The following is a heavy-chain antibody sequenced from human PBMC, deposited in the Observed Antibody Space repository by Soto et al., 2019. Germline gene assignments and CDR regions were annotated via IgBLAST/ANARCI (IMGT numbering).Heavy chain of an antibody. CDR3: ANDLAGDTGNFAY. J-gene: IGHJ4*02. CDR2: IYPADSDT. D-gene: IGHD3-10*01. CDR1: GYRFSSYW. Sequence: PGESLKISCKGSGYRFSSYWIGWVRQMPGKGLEWMGIIYPADSDTRYSPSFQGQVTISADKSISTAYLQWSSLKASDTAMYYCANDLAGDTGNFAYWGQGTLVTVSA. V-gene: IGHV5-51*01.